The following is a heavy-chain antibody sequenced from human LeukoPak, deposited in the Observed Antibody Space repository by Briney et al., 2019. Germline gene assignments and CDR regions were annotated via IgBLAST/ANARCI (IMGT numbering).Heavy chain of an antibody. D-gene: IGHD5-12*01. CDR2: ISAYNGNT. CDR1: GYTFTSYG. CDR3: ARGNHIVATPFDYYYYYMDV. J-gene: IGHJ6*03. V-gene: IGHV1-18*01. Sequence: ASVKVSCKASGYTFTSYGISWVRQAPGQGLEWMGWISAYNGNTNYAQKLQGRVTMTTDTSTSTAYMELRSLRSDDTAVYYCARGNHIVATPFDYYYYYMDVWGKGTTVTISS.